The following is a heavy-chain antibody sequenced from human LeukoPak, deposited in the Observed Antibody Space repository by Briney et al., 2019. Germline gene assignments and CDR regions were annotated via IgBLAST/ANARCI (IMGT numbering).Heavy chain of an antibody. D-gene: IGHD4-11*01. CDR3: ARDWTTVTTVWFDP. CDR1: GYTFTSYG. J-gene: IGHJ5*02. V-gene: IGHV1-18*01. CDR2: ISAYNGNT. Sequence: ASVKVSCMASGYTFTSYGISWVRQPPAQGLAWVGWISAYNGNTNYAQNLQGRVNMTTSTSTSTAYTELRSPTPDDTAVLSLARDWTTVTTVWFDPWGQGTLVTVSS.